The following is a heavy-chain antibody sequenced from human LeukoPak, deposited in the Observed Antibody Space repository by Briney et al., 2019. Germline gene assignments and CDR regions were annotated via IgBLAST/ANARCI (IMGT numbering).Heavy chain of an antibody. J-gene: IGHJ4*02. CDR2: ISAYNGNT. CDR3: ARDLYSRGDTAMSLDY. D-gene: IGHD5-18*01. Sequence: VAAVKVSCKASRYTLTSYVISWVRQAPGQGREWMGRISAYNGNTNYAQKLQGRVTMTTDTSTSTAYMELRSLRSDDTAVYYCARDLYSRGDTAMSLDYWGQGTLVTVS. V-gene: IGHV1-18*01. CDR1: RYTLTSYV.